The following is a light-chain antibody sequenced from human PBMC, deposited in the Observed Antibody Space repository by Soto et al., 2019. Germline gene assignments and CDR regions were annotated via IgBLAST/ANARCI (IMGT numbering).Light chain of an antibody. CDR1: SGHSTYT. Sequence: QPVLTQSPSASASLGASVKLTCTLSSGHSTYTIAWHQQQPEKGPRYLMKINSDGSHSKGDGIPDRFSGSRSGAELYLTISSLQSEDEADYYCQTWGTGIQVFGGGTKVTVL. J-gene: IGLJ3*02. CDR2: INSDGSH. CDR3: QTWGTGIQV. V-gene: IGLV4-69*01.